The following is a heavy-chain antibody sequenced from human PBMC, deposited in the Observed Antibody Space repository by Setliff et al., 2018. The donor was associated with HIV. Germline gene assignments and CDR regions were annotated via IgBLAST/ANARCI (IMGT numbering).Heavy chain of an antibody. CDR2: IFYSGST. CDR1: GGSISSRAYY. J-gene: IGHJ4*02. D-gene: IGHD6-13*01. Sequence: SETLSLTSTVSGGSISSRAYYWGWIRQPPGKGLEWIGSIFYSGSTYYNPSLKSRVTISVDTSKNQFSLKLSSVTAADTAVYYCATYSSSWPDYWGQGTLVTVSS. CDR3: ATYSSSWPDY. V-gene: IGHV4-39*01.